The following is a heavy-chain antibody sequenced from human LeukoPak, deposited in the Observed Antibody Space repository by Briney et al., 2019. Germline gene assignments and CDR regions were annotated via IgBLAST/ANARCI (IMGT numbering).Heavy chain of an antibody. D-gene: IGHD3-9*01. V-gene: IGHV1-46*01. CDR2: INPSGGST. CDR1: GYTFINHY. CDR3: GRDSLYYDFLTNYYREYFDY. J-gene: IGHJ4*02. Sequence: ASVQVSCKASGYTFINHYIHWVRQAPGQGLEWMGIINPSGGSTNYAQKFQGRVTMTRDTSTSTVYMELSSLTSEDTAVYYCGRDSLYYDFLTNYYREYFDYWGQGTLVTVSS.